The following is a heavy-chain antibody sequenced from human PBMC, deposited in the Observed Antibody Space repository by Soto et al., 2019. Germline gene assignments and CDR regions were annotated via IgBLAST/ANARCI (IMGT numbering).Heavy chain of an antibody. J-gene: IGHJ4*02. V-gene: IGHV3-23*01. D-gene: IGHD6-13*01. Sequence: GSRRLSCAASGFTFSSYAMSWVRQAPGKGLEWVSAISGSGGSTYYADSVKGRFTISRDNSKNTLYLQMNSLRAEDTAVYYCAKVPAAGFPSDYWGQGTLVTVSS. CDR1: GFTFSSYA. CDR3: AKVPAAGFPSDY. CDR2: ISGSGGST.